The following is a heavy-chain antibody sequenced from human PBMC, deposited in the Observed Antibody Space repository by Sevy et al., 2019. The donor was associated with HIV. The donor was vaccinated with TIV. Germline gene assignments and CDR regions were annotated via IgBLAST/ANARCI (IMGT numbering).Heavy chain of an antibody. D-gene: IGHD4-17*01. V-gene: IGHV4-4*07. CDR1: GGSVSSYY. CDR3: ARDYYGDYGWVVDY. J-gene: IGHJ4*02. Sequence: SETLSLTCTVSGGSVSSYYWSWIRQPAGKGLEWIGRIYPSGRTNYNPSLKSRVTMSVDTSKNQFSLKMSSVTAADTAAHFCARDYYGDYGWVVDYWGQGTLVTVSS. CDR2: IYPSGRT.